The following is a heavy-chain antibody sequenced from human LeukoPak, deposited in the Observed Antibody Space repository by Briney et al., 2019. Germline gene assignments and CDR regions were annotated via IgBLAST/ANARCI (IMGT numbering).Heavy chain of an antibody. CDR1: GDTFIRYG. CDR3: ARGGPNCSSTSCYVLYYYMDV. V-gene: IGHV1-18*01. CDR2: ISAYNGNT. J-gene: IGHJ6*03. Sequence: GASVKVSCKASGDTFIRYGISWVRQAPGQGLEWMGWISAYNGNTNYAQKLQGRVTMTTDTSTSTAYMELRSLRSDDTAVYYCARGGPNCSSTSCYVLYYYMDVWGKGTTVTVSS. D-gene: IGHD2-2*01.